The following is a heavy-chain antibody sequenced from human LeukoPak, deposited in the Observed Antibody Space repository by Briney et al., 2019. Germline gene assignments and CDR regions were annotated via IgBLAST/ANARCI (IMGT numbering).Heavy chain of an antibody. CDR2: IYYSGST. J-gene: IGHJ4*02. D-gene: IGHD3-9*01. CDR1: GDSISSYY. CDR3: ARVHILTGYKPLYYFDY. Sequence: KPSETLSLTCSVSGDSISSYYWSWIRQPPGKGLEWIGHIYYSGSTNYSPSLKSRVTISVDTPKNQFSLKLSSVAAADTAVYYCARVHILTGYKPLYYFDYWGQGTLVTVSS. V-gene: IGHV4-59*01.